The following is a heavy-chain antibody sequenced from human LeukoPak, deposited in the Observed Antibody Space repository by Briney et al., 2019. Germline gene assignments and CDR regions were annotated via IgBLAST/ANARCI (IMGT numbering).Heavy chain of an antibody. D-gene: IGHD2-15*01. CDR1: GFTFSSYA. CDR3: ARYWRAGNYYYDY. J-gene: IGHJ4*02. Sequence: GGSLRLSCAASGFTFSSYAMSWVRQAPGKGLEWVSAISGSGGSTYYADSVKGRFTISRDNAESSLYLQMNSLRAEDTAVYYCARYWRAGNYYYDYWGQGTLVTVSS. CDR2: ISGSGGST. V-gene: IGHV3-23*01.